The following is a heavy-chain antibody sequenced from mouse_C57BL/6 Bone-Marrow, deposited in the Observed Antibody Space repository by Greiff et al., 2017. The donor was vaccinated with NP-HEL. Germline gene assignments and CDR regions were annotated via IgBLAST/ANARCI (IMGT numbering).Heavy chain of an antibody. Sequence: QVQLQQPGAELVMPGASVKLSCKASGYTFTSYWMHWVKQRPGQGLEWIGEIDPSDSYTNYNQKFKGKSTLTVDKSSSTAYMQLSSLTSEDSAVYYCARDWGDWYFDVWGTGTTVTVSS. V-gene: IGHV1-69*01. J-gene: IGHJ1*03. CDR2: IDPSDSYT. CDR1: GYTFTSYW. CDR3: ARDWGDWYFDV.